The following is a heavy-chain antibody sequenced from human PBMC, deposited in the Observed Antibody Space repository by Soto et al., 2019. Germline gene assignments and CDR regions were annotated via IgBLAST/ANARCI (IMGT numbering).Heavy chain of an antibody. J-gene: IGHJ4*02. Sequence: QVQLVESGGGVVQPGRSLRLSCAASGFTFSSYGMHWVRQAPGKGLEWVAVIWYDGSNKYYADSVKGRFTISRDNSKNTLYLQMTSLRAEDTAVYYCARDRGGGYSYGSIDYWGQGTLVTVSS. CDR3: ARDRGGGYSYGSIDY. CDR1: GFTFSSYG. V-gene: IGHV3-33*01. D-gene: IGHD5-18*01. CDR2: IWYDGSNK.